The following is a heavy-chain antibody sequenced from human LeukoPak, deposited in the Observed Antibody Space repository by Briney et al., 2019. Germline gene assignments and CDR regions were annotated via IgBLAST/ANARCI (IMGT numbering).Heavy chain of an antibody. CDR3: ARLDGGQLGHCSSTSCNGAFDI. CDR2: IHYTGST. CDR1: GASISGYW. Sequence: SETLSLTCDVSGASISGYWWSWIRQPPGKGLEWLGNIHYTGSTYCKSSLRSRVTMSVDTSKNQFSLMLRSVTAADTAMYYCARLDGGQLGHCSSTSCNGAFDIWGQGAMVTVSS. D-gene: IGHD2-2*01. V-gene: IGHV4-59*04. J-gene: IGHJ3*02.